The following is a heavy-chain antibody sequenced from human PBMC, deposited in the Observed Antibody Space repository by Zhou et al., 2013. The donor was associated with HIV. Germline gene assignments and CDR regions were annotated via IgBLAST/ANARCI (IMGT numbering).Heavy chain of an antibody. J-gene: IGHJ4*01. D-gene: IGHD2-8*01. CDR2: INPVGGAT. CDR3: ARESNASGRGRSMDH. V-gene: IGHV1-69*04. CDR1: GGTFSSYA. Sequence: QVQLVQSGAEVKKPGSSVKVSCKASGGTFSSYAITWVRQAPGQRLELMGTINPVGGATSYTQRFRGRLVLTRDIGSNTVTLLLNHLRSDDSAVYFCARESNASGRGRSMDHWGRGSHVIVS.